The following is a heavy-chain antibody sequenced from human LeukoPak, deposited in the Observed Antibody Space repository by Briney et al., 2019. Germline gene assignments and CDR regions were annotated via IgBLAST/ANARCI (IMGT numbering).Heavy chain of an antibody. CDR3: ARELGHDPASGMDV. CDR2: IKQDGSEK. Sequence: GGSLRLSCAASGFTSSTYWMSWVRQAPGKGLEWVANIKQDGSEKCYVDSVKGRFTISRDNAKNSVYLQMNSQRVEDTAVYYCARELGHDPASGMDVWGQGTTVTVSS. J-gene: IGHJ6*02. D-gene: IGHD1-26*01. V-gene: IGHV3-7*01. CDR1: GFTSSTYW.